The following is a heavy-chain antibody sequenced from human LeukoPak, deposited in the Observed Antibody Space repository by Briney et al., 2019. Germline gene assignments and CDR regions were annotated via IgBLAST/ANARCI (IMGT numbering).Heavy chain of an antibody. CDR1: GGSFNSYV. D-gene: IGHD3-22*01. Sequence: ASVKVSCKASGGSFNSYVITWVRPAPGQGLEWMGRIIPILNVANFAQKFQGRVTITADKSTNTAHMELSSLRSEDTAVYYCTREGVYSPDGSGYHRDAFDIWGQGTVVTVSS. CDR3: TREGVYSPDGSGYHRDAFDI. J-gene: IGHJ3*02. CDR2: IIPILNVA. V-gene: IGHV1-69*04.